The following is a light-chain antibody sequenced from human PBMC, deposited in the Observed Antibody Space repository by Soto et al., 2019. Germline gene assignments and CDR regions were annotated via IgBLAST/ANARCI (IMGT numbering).Light chain of an antibody. CDR1: SSDVGNYIF. V-gene: IGLV2-14*01. CDR2: DIN. CDR3: VSYTTSASYV. J-gene: IGLJ1*01. Sequence: QSALTQPASVSGSPGQSITISCTGTSSDVGNYIFVSWYRQHPGKAPKLMIYDINNRPSGVSNRFSGSKSGNTASQTISGLQAEDEADYYCVSYTTSASYVFGTGTKLTVL.